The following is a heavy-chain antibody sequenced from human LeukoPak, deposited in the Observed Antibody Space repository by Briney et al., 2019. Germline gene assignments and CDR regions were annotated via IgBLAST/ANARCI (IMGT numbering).Heavy chain of an antibody. J-gene: IGHJ4*02. CDR2: INPNSGGT. CDR1: GYTFTGYY. D-gene: IGHD4-17*01. Sequence: GASVKVSCKASGYTFTGYYMHWVRQAPGQGLEWKGRINPNSGGTNYAQKFQGRVTMTRDTSISTAYMELSRLRSDDTAVYYCARTRVTTVTTIDYWGQGTLVTVSS. CDR3: ARTRVTTVTTIDY. V-gene: IGHV1-2*06.